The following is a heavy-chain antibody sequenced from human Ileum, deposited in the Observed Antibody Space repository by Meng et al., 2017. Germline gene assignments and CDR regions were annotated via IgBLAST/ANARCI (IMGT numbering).Heavy chain of an antibody. CDR2: IFHTGST. J-gene: IGHJ4*02. CDR1: GDSISSINW. CDR3: ATNKNKKIDY. D-gene: IGHD2/OR15-2a*01. V-gene: IGHV4-4*02. Sequence: EGSGPGLVGPCGTLALTCVVSGDSISSINWWNWVRQPPGKGLEWIGEIFHTGSTNYNPSLKSRVTISADKSKNQFSLKLSSVTAADTAVYYCATNKNKKIDYWGQGTLVTVSS.